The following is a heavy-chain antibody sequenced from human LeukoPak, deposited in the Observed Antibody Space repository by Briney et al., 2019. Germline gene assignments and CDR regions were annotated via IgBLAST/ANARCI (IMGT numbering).Heavy chain of an antibody. Sequence: SETLSLTCTVSGGSISSYYWSWLRQPAGKGLEWIGRICASGNTDYNPSLTSRVTMSIDTSKSQFSLRLTSVTAADTAVYYCARDYYDSSGYSLFALWGQGTLVTVSS. J-gene: IGHJ5*02. D-gene: IGHD3-22*01. CDR3: ARDYYDSSGYSLFAL. CDR1: GGSISSYY. V-gene: IGHV4-4*07. CDR2: ICASGNT.